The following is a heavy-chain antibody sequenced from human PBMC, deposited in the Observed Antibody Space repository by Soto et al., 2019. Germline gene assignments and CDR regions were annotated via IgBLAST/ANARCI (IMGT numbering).Heavy chain of an antibody. CDR1: RFTFSSYV. V-gene: IGHV3-33*01. J-gene: IGHJ6*02. D-gene: IGHD2-15*01. CDR3: ARALRYCSGGSCSTPGYYYGMDV. Sequence: WGSLRLSCAASRFTFSSYVMHWVRQAPGKGLEWVAVIWYDGSNKYYADSVKGRFTISRDNSKNTLYLQMNSLRAEDTAVYYCARALRYCSGGSCSTPGYYYGMDVWGQGTTVTVSS. CDR2: IWYDGSNK.